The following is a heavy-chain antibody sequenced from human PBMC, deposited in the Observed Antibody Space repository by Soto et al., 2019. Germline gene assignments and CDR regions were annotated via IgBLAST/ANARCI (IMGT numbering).Heavy chain of an antibody. J-gene: IGHJ3*02. CDR3: LRDVGDIVVVPAAIDAFDI. D-gene: IGHD2-2*02. V-gene: IGHV3-21*01. Sequence: GGSLRLSCAASGFTFSSYSMNWVRQAPGKGLEWVSSISSSSRYIYYADSVKGRFTISRDNAKNSLYLQMNSLRAEDTAVYFCLRDVGDIVVVPAAIDAFDIWGQGTMVT. CDR2: ISSSSRYI. CDR1: GFTFSSYS.